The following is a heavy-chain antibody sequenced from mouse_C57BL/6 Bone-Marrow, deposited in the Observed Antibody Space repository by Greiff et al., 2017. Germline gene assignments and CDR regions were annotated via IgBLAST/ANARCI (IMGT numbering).Heavy chain of an antibody. CDR1: GYTFTSYW. V-gene: IGHV1-64*01. J-gene: IGHJ4*01. D-gene: IGHD1-1*01. CDR3: ASGIYYYGSFLAMDY. Sequence: VQLQQPGAELVKPGASVKLSCKASGYTFTSYWMHWVKQRPGQGLEWIGKIHPNSGSTNYNEKFKSKATLTVDQSSSTAYMQLSSLTSEDSAVSFCASGIYYYGSFLAMDYWGQGTSVTVSS. CDR2: IHPNSGST.